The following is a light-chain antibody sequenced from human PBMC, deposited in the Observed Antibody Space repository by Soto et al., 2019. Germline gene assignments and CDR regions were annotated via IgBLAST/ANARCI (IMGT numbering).Light chain of an antibody. J-gene: IGKJ1*01. CDR1: QTISSW. Sequence: DIQMTHSPSTLSGSVGDRVTITCRASQTISSWLAWYQQKPGKAPKLLIYKASTLKSGVPSRFRRSGSGKEFTVIISSLQPDDFATYYCKHYNSYSDAFGHGTKVEIX. V-gene: IGKV1-5*03. CDR3: KHYNSYSDA. CDR2: KAS.